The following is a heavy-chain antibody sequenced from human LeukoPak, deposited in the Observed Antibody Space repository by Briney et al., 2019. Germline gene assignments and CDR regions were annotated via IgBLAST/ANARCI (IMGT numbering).Heavy chain of an antibody. CDR1: GDSVSSNSAA. J-gene: IGHJ6*02. CDR3: AREERGYSGYDYYYYYGMDV. CDR2: TYYRSKWYN. V-gene: IGHV6-1*01. D-gene: IGHD5-12*01. Sequence: SQTLLLTCAISGDSVSSNSAAWNWIRQSPSRGLEWLGRTYYRSKWYNDYAVSVKSRTTINPDTSKNQFSLQLNSVTPEDTAVYYCAREERGYSGYDYYYYYGMDVWGQGTTVTVSS.